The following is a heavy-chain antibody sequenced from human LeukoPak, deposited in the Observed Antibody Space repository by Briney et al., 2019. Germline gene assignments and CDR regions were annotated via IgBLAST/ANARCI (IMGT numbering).Heavy chain of an antibody. J-gene: IGHJ5*02. D-gene: IGHD6-6*01. V-gene: IGHV1-8*01. CDR3: ASGIAARLSWFDP. CDR1: GYTFTSYD. CDR2: MNPNSGNT. Sequence: RASVKVSCKASGYTFTSYDINWVRQATGQGLEWMGWMNPNSGNTGYAQKFQGRVTMTRNTSISTAYMELSSLRSEDTAVYYCASGIAARLSWFDPWGQGTLVTVSS.